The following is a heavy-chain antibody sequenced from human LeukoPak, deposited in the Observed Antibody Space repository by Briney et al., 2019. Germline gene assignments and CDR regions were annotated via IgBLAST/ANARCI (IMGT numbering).Heavy chain of an antibody. Sequence: ASVKVSCKVSGYTLTELSMHWVRQAPGKGLEWMGGFDPEDGETIYAQKFQGRVTMTEDTSTDTAYMELSSLRSEDTAVYYCATINPILSGSYSHNWFDPWGQGTLVTVSS. CDR1: GYTLTELS. J-gene: IGHJ5*02. CDR3: ATINPILSGSYSHNWFDP. V-gene: IGHV1-24*01. CDR2: FDPEDGET. D-gene: IGHD1-26*01.